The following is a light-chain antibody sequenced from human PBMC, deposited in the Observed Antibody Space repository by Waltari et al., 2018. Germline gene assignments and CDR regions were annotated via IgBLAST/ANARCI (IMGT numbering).Light chain of an antibody. V-gene: IGLV2-23*02. CDR2: EVN. Sequence: QSALTQPASVSGSPGQSITISCTGTSSDVGRYNFVSWYQQHPGKAPQLIIYEVNKRPSGVSNRLSGSKSGNTASLTTSGLQAEDESDYYCCSYAGRSTWVFGGGTKVTVL. CDR1: SSDVGRYNF. CDR3: CSYAGRSTWV. J-gene: IGLJ3*02.